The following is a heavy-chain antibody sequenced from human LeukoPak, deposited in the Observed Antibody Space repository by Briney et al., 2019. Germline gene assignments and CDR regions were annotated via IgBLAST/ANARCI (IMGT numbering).Heavy chain of an antibody. Sequence: GGSLRLSCAASGFTFNNAWMTWVRQAPGKGLEWVGRIKSNADGGTADYAAPVNARFIISRDDSKNTLYLHMDSLKTEDTAVYYCTTQIGDYWGQGTLVTVSS. CDR1: GFTFNNAW. CDR2: IKSNADGGTA. CDR3: TTQIGDY. D-gene: IGHD3-10*01. V-gene: IGHV3-15*01. J-gene: IGHJ4*02.